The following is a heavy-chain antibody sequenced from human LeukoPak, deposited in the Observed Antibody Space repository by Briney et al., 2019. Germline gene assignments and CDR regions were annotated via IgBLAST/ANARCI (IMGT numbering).Heavy chain of an antibody. CDR3: ARRRSNYYGMDV. J-gene: IGHJ6*02. D-gene: IGHD1-26*01. CDR1: GGSISSNY. CDR2: IYYNGNT. Sequence: SGTLSLTCAVSGGSISSNYWWSWIRRPPGKGLEWIGYIYYNGNTNYSPSLKSRVTMSVDTSKNLFSLKVSSVTAADTAVYYCARRRSNYYGMDVWGQGTTVTVSS. V-gene: IGHV4-59*01.